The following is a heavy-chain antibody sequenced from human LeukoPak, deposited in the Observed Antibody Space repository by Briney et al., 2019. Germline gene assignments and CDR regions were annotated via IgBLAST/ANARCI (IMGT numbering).Heavy chain of an antibody. V-gene: IGHV1-2*04. Sequence: ASVKVSCKASGYTFTGYYLHWVRQAPGQGLEWMGWINPNSGGTNYAQKFQGWVTMTRDTSISTAYMELSRLRSDDTAVYYCARSDSYGSGSYCMDVWGQGTTVTVSS. CDR1: GYTFTGYY. J-gene: IGHJ6*02. CDR2: INPNSGGT. CDR3: ARSDSYGSGSYCMDV. D-gene: IGHD3-10*01.